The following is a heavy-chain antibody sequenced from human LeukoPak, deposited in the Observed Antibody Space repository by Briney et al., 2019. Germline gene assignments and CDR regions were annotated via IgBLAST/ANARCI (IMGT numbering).Heavy chain of an antibody. CDR1: GFTISPYW. D-gene: IGHD5-18*01. CDR3: ARENTAVPGGDC. Sequence: GGSLRLSCAATGFTISPYWMSWVRQARGKGLEWVANIKQDGSEKYYVDSVKGRFAISRDNAKNSVYLQMNGLRAEDTAVYYCARENTAVPGGDCWGQGALVTVSS. J-gene: IGHJ4*02. V-gene: IGHV3-7*01. CDR2: IKQDGSEK.